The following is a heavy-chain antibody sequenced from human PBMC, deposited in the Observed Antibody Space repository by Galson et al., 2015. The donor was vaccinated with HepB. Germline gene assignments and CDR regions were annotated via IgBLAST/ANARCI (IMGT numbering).Heavy chain of an antibody. Sequence: SLRLSCAVSGFSFRSYTMHWVRQAPGKGLEWMSSISYNGDTQNYVDSVKGRFTPSRDNSKSTLYLQLNGLRPEDTAVYYCAREDRNAYDFFDYWGQGTLVSVSP. D-gene: IGHD2-15*01. CDR1: GFSFRSYT. CDR2: ISYNGDTQ. J-gene: IGHJ4*02. V-gene: IGHV3-30*04. CDR3: AREDRNAYDFFDY.